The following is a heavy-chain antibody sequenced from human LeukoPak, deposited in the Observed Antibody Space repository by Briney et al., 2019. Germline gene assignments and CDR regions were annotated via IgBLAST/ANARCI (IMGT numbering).Heavy chain of an antibody. Sequence: GGSLRLSCAASGFTFSRSWMSWVRQAPGKGLEWVANIKQDGSEKYYVDSVKGRFTISRDNAKNSLYLQMNSLRAEDTAVYYCTGARFDPWGQGTLVTVSS. J-gene: IGHJ5*02. CDR3: TGARFDP. CDR1: GFTFSRSW. V-gene: IGHV3-7*04. CDR2: IKQDGSEK. D-gene: IGHD6-6*01.